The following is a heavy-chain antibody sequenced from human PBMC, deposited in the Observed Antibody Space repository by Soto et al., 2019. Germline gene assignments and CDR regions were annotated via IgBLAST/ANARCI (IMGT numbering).Heavy chain of an antibody. Sequence: EVQVEESGGGLVQPGGSLRLYCSVSGFIFKNYWMTWVRQAPGKGLEWVANIKEDGSETYYVDSVKGRFTISRDNARNSLFLQMNSLRDEDTAVYYCAVAYGLDVWGPGTTVTVSS. J-gene: IGHJ6*02. CDR3: AVAYGLDV. V-gene: IGHV3-7*01. CDR1: GFIFKNYW. D-gene: IGHD2-15*01. CDR2: IKEDGSET.